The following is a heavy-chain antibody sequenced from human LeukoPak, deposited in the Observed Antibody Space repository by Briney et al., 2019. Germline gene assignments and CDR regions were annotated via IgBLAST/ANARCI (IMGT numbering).Heavy chain of an antibody. J-gene: IGHJ4*02. D-gene: IGHD6-6*01. CDR1: GFTFSTYW. CDR3: ARFRYSSSAFDY. V-gene: IGHV3-7*01. CDR2: IKQDGSDK. Sequence: GGSLRLSCAASGFTFSTYWMTWVRQAPGKGLEWVANIKQDGSDKYYVDSVKGRFTISRDNAKNSLYLQMNSLRAEDTAVYYCARFRYSSSAFDYWGQGTLVTVS.